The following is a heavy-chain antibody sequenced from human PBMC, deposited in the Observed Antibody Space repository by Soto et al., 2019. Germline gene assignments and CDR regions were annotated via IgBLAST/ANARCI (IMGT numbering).Heavy chain of an antibody. CDR1: GFSLNTRGVG. Sequence: QITLKESGPTLVIPTQTLTLTCTFSGFSLNTRGVGVGWIRQPPGKALEWVALIHWDDEKRYSPSLRNTLTIAKDTYKNHVVLIMPNMDPVDTATYFCAYRHFVFGSGWNFDFWGERILVTICS. V-gene: IGHV2-5*02. CDR3: AYRHFVFGSGWNFDF. D-gene: IGHD6-19*01. J-gene: IGHJ4*02. CDR2: IHWDDEK.